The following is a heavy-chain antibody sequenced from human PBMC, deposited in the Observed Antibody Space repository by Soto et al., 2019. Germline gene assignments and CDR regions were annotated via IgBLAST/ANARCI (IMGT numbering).Heavy chain of an antibody. D-gene: IGHD4-4*01. CDR1: GYTFTTYA. V-gene: IGHV1-18*04. Sequence: QVQLVQSGAEVKKPGASVRVSCKASGYTFTTYAFNWVRQAPGQGLEWMGWISAYSGNTKSAQQFQGRLTMTTDTSTSTAYMELRSLTSDDTAVYYCARDQTVLDYWGQGTLVTVSS. CDR3: ARDQTVLDY. CDR2: ISAYSGNT. J-gene: IGHJ4*02.